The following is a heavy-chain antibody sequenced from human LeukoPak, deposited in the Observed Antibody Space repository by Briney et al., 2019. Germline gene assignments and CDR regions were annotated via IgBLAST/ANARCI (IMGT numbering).Heavy chain of an antibody. J-gene: IGHJ6*02. Sequence: SETLSLTCTVSGGSISSSSYYWGWIRQPPGTGLEWIGSIYYSGSTYYNPSLKSRVTISVDTSKNQFSLKLSSVTAADTAVYYCARDPRRSSWSDYYYGMDVWGQGITVTVSS. CDR1: GGSISSSSYY. V-gene: IGHV4-39*07. D-gene: IGHD6-13*01. CDR3: ARDPRRSSWSDYYYGMDV. CDR2: IYYSGST.